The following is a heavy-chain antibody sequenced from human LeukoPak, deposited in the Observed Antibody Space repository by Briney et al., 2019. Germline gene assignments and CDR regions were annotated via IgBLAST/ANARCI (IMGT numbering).Heavy chain of an antibody. CDR3: ARGQAHYGMDV. Sequence: SETLSLTCAVSGGSISSGGYSWSWIRQPPGKGLEWIGYIYHSGSTYYNPSLKSRVTISVDRSKNQFSLKLSSVTAADTAVYYCARGQAHYGMDVWGQGTTVTVSS. J-gene: IGHJ6*02. V-gene: IGHV4-30-2*01. CDR1: GGSISSGGYS. CDR2: IYHSGST.